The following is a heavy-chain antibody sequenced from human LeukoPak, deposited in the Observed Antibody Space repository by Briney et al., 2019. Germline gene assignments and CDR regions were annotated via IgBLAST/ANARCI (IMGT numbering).Heavy chain of an antibody. CDR1: GGSISSSSYY. D-gene: IGHD2-15*01. CDR3: ARLLGYCSGGSCYAAYYGMDV. CDR2: IYYSGST. Sequence: PSETLSLTCTVSGGSISSSSYYWGWIRQPPGKGLEWIGSIYYSGSTYYNPSLKSRVTISVDTSKNQFSLKLSSVTAADTAVYYCARLLGYCSGGSCYAAYYGMDVWGQGTTVTVSS. V-gene: IGHV4-39*01. J-gene: IGHJ6*02.